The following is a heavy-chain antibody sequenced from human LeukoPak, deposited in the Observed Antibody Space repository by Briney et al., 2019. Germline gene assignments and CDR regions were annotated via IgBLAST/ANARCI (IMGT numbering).Heavy chain of an antibody. J-gene: IGHJ1*01. CDR2: ISAYNGNT. CDR1: GYTFTSYG. V-gene: IGHV1-18*01. CDR3: ARVVAYGDYGIYGGNFQH. Sequence: GASVKVSCKASGYTFTSYGISWVRQAPGQGLEWMGWISAYNGNTNYAQKLQGRVTMTTDTSTSTAYMELRSLRSGDTAVYYCARVVAYGDYGIYGGNFQHWGQGTLVTVSS. D-gene: IGHD4-17*01.